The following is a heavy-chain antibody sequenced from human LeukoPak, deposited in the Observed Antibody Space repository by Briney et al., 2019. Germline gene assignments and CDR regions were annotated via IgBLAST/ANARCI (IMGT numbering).Heavy chain of an antibody. D-gene: IGHD5-24*01. CDR3: ARDNSVRDEAWWFNP. J-gene: IGHJ5*02. V-gene: IGHV1-18*01. CDR2: IHTYNGHT. CDR1: GYTFNSYG. Sequence: GASVKVSCKSSGYTFNSYGITWVRQAPGQGLEWLGWIHTYNGHTNYAQKLQGRVTMTTDTSTSTAYMELRSLRSDDTAVYYCARDNSVRDEAWWFNPWGQGTLVTVSS.